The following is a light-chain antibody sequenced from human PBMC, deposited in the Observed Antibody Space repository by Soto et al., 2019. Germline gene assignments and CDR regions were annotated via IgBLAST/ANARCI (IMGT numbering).Light chain of an antibody. CDR1: QSVLYGSNNKNY. CDR3: QQDYSNPGT. J-gene: IGKJ1*01. Sequence: VLTSSLDSLAVSRSKRATINCKSSQSVLYGSNNKNYLAWYQQKPGQPPKLLIYWASTRESGVPDRFRGSGSGTDFTLTISSLQAEDVAVYYCQQDYSNPGTFCQGTKVDIK. V-gene: IGKV4-1*01. CDR2: WAS.